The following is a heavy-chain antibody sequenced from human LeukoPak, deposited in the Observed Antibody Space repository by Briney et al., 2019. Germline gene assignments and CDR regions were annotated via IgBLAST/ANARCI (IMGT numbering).Heavy chain of an antibody. V-gene: IGHV3-30*02. CDR3: AKEGSGWYYLDY. Sequence: EGSLRLSCAASGFRFSSYDIHWVRQAPGKGLEWVTFIESDGTKEYYADSVKGRFTISRDNSKNTVYVQMNTLRAEDTAVYYCAKEGSGWYYLDYWGQGTVVTVSS. CDR1: GFRFSSYD. D-gene: IGHD6-19*01. J-gene: IGHJ4*02. CDR2: IESDGTKE.